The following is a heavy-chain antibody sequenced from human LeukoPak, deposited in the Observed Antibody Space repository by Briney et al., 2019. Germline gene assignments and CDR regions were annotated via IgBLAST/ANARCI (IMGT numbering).Heavy chain of an antibody. D-gene: IGHD3-22*01. J-gene: IGHJ3*02. CDR2: IYYSGST. V-gene: IGHV4-39*07. CDR1: GGSIKNSIYY. Sequence: SETLSLTCNVSGGSIKNSIYYWGWIRQPPGKGLEWIGSIYYSGSTYYNPSLKSRVTMSVDTSKNQFSLNLNSVTAADTAVYYCGKYLRAYYSSGYHYTLDIWGQGTIVTVSS. CDR3: GKYLRAYYSSGYHYTLDI.